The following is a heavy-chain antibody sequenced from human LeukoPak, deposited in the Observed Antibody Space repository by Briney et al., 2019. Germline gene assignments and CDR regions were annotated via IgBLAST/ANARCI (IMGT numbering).Heavy chain of an antibody. D-gene: IGHD2-2*01. CDR1: GFTFSSYA. J-gene: IGHJ4*02. CDR2: ISGSGGST. Sequence: GGSLRLSCAASGFTFSSYAMSWVRQAPGKGLEWVSAISGSGGSTYYADSVKGRFTISRDNSKNTLYLQMNSLRAEDTAVYYCAKDLTTPSFGVPGGSFDYWGQGTLVTVSS. V-gene: IGHV3-23*01. CDR3: AKDLTTPSFGVPGGSFDY.